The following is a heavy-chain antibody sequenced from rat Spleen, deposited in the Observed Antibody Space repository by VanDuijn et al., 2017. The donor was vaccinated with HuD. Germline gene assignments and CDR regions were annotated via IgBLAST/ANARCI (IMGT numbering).Heavy chain of an antibody. CDR1: GFTYSNYV. Sequence: EVKLVESGGGLVQPGRSLKLSCAASGFTYSNYVMAWVRQAPTKGLEWVASISTGDNNTYYRDSVKGRFTISRDNAKNTLYLQMDSLRSEDTATYYCAKDIYYGPLFDYWGQGVMVTVSS. D-gene: IGHD1-7*01. J-gene: IGHJ2*01. CDR2: ISTGDNNT. CDR3: AKDIYYGPLFDY. V-gene: IGHV5S13*01.